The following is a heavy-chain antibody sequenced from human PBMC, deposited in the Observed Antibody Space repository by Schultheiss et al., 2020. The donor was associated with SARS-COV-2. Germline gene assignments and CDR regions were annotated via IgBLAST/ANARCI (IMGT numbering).Heavy chain of an antibody. Sequence: GGSLRLSCAASGFTFSSYWMHWVRQAPGKGLVWVSRINNDGSSATYADSVRGRLTISRDNSRNTLYLQMNSLRAEDTALYYCAKDRGGSGSLTLGRVDLDCWGQGTLVTVSS. CDR1: GFTFSSYW. D-gene: IGHD1-26*01. V-gene: IGHV3-74*01. CDR3: AKDRGGSGSLTLGRVDLDC. J-gene: IGHJ4*02. CDR2: INNDGSSA.